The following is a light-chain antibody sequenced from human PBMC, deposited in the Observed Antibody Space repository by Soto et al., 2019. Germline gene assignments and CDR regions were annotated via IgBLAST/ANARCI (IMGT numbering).Light chain of an antibody. CDR3: QLYGSSPFT. Sequence: EIVLTQSPDTLSLSPGERATLSCTASESVTSSCLAWYQRKPGQAPRLLIHTTSTRATDIPDRFSGSGSGTDFTLTISRLEPEDFAVYYCQLYGSSPFTFGQGTKLEIK. V-gene: IGKV3-20*01. CDR1: ESVTSSC. J-gene: IGKJ2*01. CDR2: TTS.